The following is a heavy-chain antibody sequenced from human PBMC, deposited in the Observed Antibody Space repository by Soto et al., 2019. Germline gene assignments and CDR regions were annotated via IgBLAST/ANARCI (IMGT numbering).Heavy chain of an antibody. Sequence: QVQLVQSGAEVKKPGSSVKVSCKASGGTFSSYPISWVRQAPGQGLEWMGRIIPILNIANYAQKFQGRVTLTADKSTNTAYMELSSLRSEGTAVYYCARTRAATDSLYWFDPWGQGTLVTVSS. D-gene: IGHD2-21*01. CDR1: GGTFSSYP. CDR3: ARTRAATDSLYWFDP. V-gene: IGHV1-69*02. CDR2: IIPILNIA. J-gene: IGHJ5*02.